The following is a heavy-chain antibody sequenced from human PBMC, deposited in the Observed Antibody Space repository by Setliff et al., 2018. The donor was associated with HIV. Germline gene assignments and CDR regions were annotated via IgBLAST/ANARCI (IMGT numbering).Heavy chain of an antibody. Sequence: ASVKVSCKASGYTFTSYYMHWVRQAPGQGLEWMGIIYPSDGRTTYAQKFQGRVTLTRDRSTNTVYMDLNSLRSEDTAVYYCAKEGGSHCTKGVCFPTNWLDSWGQGTLVTVSS. D-gene: IGHD2-8*01. CDR1: GYTFTSYY. J-gene: IGHJ5*01. V-gene: IGHV1-46*01. CDR2: IYPSDGRT. CDR3: AKEGGSHCTKGVCFPTNWLDS.